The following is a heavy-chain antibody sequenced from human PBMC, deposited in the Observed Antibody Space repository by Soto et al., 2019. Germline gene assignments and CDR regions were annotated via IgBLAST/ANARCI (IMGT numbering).Heavy chain of an antibody. CDR2: ISNTGDVT. CDR3: ARTDRTLDP. CDR1: GFTFRNYG. J-gene: IGHJ5*02. Sequence: EVLLLESGGGVVQPGGSLRLSCAVSGFTFRNYGMSWVRQTPGKGLEWVSSISNTGDVTYYADSVKGRFTISRDNSKNALNLQMNSLRAEDTAVYYCARTDRTLDPWGQGTLVTVSS. D-gene: IGHD3-22*01. V-gene: IGHV3-23*01.